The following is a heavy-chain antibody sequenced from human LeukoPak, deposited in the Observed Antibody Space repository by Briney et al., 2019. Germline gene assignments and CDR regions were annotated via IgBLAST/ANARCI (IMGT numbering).Heavy chain of an antibody. D-gene: IGHD3-3*01. Sequence: PSETLSLTCTVSGGSISSYYWSWIRQPPGKGLEWIGYIYHSGSTYYNPSLKSRVTISVDRSKNQFSLKLSSVTAADTAVYYCARAPRYYDFWSGYLFDYWGQGTLVTVSS. CDR3: ARAPRYYDFWSGYLFDY. J-gene: IGHJ4*02. V-gene: IGHV4-59*12. CDR2: IYHSGST. CDR1: GGSISSYY.